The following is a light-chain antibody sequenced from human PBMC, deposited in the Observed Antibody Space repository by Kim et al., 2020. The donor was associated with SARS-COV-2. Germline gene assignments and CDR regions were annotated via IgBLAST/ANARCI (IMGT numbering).Light chain of an antibody. Sequence: TPGESAPLSCRASQSLSNSHLAWYQQRPGQSPRLLIYATSNRATGIPDRFSGTASGTDFTLSISRLEPEDFAVYYCQQYATSSRTFGQGTKVDIK. J-gene: IGKJ1*01. CDR2: ATS. CDR3: QQYATSSRT. V-gene: IGKV3-20*01. CDR1: QSLSNSH.